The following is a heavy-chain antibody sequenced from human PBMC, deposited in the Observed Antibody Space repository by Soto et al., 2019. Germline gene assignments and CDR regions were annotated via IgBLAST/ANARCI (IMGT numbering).Heavy chain of an antibody. Sequence: GGSLRLSCAACGFTFSSYWMHWVRQAPGKGLVWVSRINSDGSSTSYADSVKGRFTISRGNAKNTLYLQMNSLRAEDTAVYYCARPATVYYYGMDVWGQGTTVTVSS. V-gene: IGHV3-74*01. CDR3: ARPATVYYYGMDV. CDR2: INSDGSST. CDR1: GFTFSSYW. D-gene: IGHD4-17*01. J-gene: IGHJ6*02.